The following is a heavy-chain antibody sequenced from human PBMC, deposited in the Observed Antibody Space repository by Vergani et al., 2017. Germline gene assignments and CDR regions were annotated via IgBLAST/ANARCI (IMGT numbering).Heavy chain of an antibody. D-gene: IGHD3-22*01. V-gene: IGHV1-69*02. CDR1: GGTFSSYP. J-gene: IGHJ4*02. CDR2: IIPFLGIE. Sequence: QVQLVQSGAEVKKPGSSVKVSCKASGGTFSSYPINWVRQAPGQGLEWMGSIIPFLGIENYAQNFQGIVTITADKSTNTAYMELRSLRSEDTAVYYCTRGWYYDSIAYWAYWGQGTLVTVSS. CDR3: TRGWYYDSIAYWAY.